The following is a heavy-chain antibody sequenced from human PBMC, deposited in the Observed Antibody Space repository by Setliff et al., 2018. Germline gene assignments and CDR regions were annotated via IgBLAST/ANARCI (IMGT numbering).Heavy chain of an antibody. D-gene: IGHD2-2*01. V-gene: IGHV3-23*01. CDR2: TNAGGYNT. CDR1: GFGFSSYA. J-gene: IGHJ6*04. Sequence: GGSLRLSCAASGFGFSSYAMNWVRQAPGKGLQWVSNTNAGGYNTYYADSVKGRFTISRDNSKNTVYLQMNSLRAEDTAVYYCARELTIVVPPALALDVWGKGTTVTVSS. CDR3: ARELTIVVPPALALDV.